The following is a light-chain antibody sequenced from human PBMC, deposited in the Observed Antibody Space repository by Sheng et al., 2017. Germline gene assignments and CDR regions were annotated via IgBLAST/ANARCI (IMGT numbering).Light chain of an antibody. CDR1: QNVNNW. CDR2: ETS. V-gene: IGKV1-5*03. Sequence: DIQMTQSPSTLSASIGDRVTITCRASQNVNNWLAWYQQKPGKAPHLLIYETSTLETGVPSRFSGSGSGTEFTLTITSLQPDDFATYYCQQFDDYPLTFGGGTKVEIK. J-gene: IGKJ4*01. CDR3: QQFDDYPLT.